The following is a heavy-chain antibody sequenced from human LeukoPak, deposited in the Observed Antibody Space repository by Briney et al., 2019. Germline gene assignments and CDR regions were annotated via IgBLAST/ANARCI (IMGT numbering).Heavy chain of an antibody. CDR2: FDPEEGET. J-gene: IGHJ3*02. Sequence: ASVKVSCKVSGYTLTELSMHWVRKAPGRGLEWMGGFDPEEGETIYAQKFQGRVTMTEDTSTDTAYMELSSLRSEDTTVYYCATPSYCSGGSCYVRAFDIWGQGTMVTVSS. D-gene: IGHD2-15*01. CDR3: ATPSYCSGGSCYVRAFDI. CDR1: GYTLTELS. V-gene: IGHV1-24*01.